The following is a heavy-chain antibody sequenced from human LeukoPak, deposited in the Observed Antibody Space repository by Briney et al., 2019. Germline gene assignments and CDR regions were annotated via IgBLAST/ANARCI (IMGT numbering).Heavy chain of an antibody. CDR2: IYYSGST. Sequence: SETLSLTCTVSGGSISSYYWSWIRQPPGEGLEWIGYIYYSGSTNYNPSLKSRVTISVDTSKNQFSLKLSSVTAADTAVYYCADYTGYFQHWGQGTLVTVSS. CDR1: GGSISSYY. D-gene: IGHD4-11*01. J-gene: IGHJ1*01. CDR3: ADYTGYFQH. V-gene: IGHV4-59*01.